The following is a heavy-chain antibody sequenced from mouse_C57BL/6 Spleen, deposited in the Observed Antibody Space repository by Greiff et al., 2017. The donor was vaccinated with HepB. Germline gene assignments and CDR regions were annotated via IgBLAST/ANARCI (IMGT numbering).Heavy chain of an antibody. V-gene: IGHV3-1*02. CDR1: GYSITSGYG. J-gene: IGHJ2*01. CDR2: ISYSGST. CDR3: ARTARIKY. Sequence: VQLKESGPGLVKPSQSLSLTCTVTGYSITSGYGWHWIRQFPGNKLEWMGYISYSGSTNYNPSLKSRISITRDTSKNQFFLQLNPVTTEDTATYYCARTARIKYWGQGTTLTVSS. D-gene: IGHD1-2*01.